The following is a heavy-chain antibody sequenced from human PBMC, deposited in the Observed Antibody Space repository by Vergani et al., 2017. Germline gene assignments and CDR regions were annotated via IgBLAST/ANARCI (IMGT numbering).Heavy chain of an antibody. Sequence: EVHLLESGGGLVQSGGSLRLSCAASGFTFSNSAVSWVRQAPGRGLAWVSSISGPGLSTYYADSVKGRFSISRDNSKNTLHLQINNLRVEDTAVYYCARGNYYGSGTYVDPWGQGTLVTVSS. CDR2: ISGPGLST. V-gene: IGHV3-23*01. D-gene: IGHD3-10*01. J-gene: IGHJ5*02. CDR3: ARGNYYGSGTYVDP. CDR1: GFTFSNSA.